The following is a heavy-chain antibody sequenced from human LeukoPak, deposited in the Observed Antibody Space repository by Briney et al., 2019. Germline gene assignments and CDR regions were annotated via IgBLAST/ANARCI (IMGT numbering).Heavy chain of an antibody. CDR1: GFTFSSYW. J-gene: IGHJ4*02. CDR3: AKGWGSSWYADY. D-gene: IGHD6-13*01. V-gene: IGHV3-23*01. Sequence: PGGSLRLSCAASGFTFSSYWMSWVRQAPGKGLEWVSAISGSGGSTYYADSVKGRFTISRDNSKNTLYLQMNSLRAEDTAVYYCAKGWGSSWYADYWGQGTLVTVSS. CDR2: ISGSGGST.